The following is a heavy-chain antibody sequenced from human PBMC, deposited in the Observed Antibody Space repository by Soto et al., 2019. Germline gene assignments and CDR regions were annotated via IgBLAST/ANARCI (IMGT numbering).Heavy chain of an antibody. J-gene: IGHJ5*02. Sequence: QMQLQESGPGLVKPSETLSLTCTVSGDSISSSHWNWIRQPLGKALEWIGYIHYRGSTNYNPSLKSRLTISVDTSKNQIFLKLNSVTAADTAGYYCASSGRVGREVNTWFEPWGQGTLVTVSS. V-gene: IGHV4-59*01. CDR1: GDSISSSH. CDR2: IHYRGST. D-gene: IGHD3-10*01. CDR3: ASSGRVGREVNTWFEP.